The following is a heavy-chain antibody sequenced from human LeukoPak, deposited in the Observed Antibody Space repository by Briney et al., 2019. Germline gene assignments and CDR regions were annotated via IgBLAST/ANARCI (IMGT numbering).Heavy chain of an antibody. J-gene: IGHJ6*02. CDR1: GFTFDDYA. CDR2: ISWNSGSI. CDR3: AKDIGYGSTLGYYYGMDV. V-gene: IGHV3-9*01. Sequence: PGGSLRLSCAASGFTFDDYAMHWVRRAPGKGLEWVSGISWNSGSIGYADSVKGRFTISRDNAKNSLYLQMNSLRAEDTALYYCAKDIGYGSTLGYYYGMDVWGQGTTVTVSS. D-gene: IGHD3-10*01.